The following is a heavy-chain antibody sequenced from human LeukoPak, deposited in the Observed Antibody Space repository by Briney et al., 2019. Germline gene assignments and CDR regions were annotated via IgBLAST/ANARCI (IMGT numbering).Heavy chain of an antibody. CDR3: ARRGPDTAMVYFDY. CDR1: GGSISSSSYY. V-gene: IGHV4-39*01. Sequence: SETLSLTSTVSGGSISSSSYYWGWIRQSPGKGLEWIVSIYYSGSTYYNPCLKSRFTISVDTSKNKFSLKLSSMTAADTAVYYCARRGPDTAMVYFDYWGQGTLVTVSS. CDR2: IYYSGST. J-gene: IGHJ4*02. D-gene: IGHD5-18*01.